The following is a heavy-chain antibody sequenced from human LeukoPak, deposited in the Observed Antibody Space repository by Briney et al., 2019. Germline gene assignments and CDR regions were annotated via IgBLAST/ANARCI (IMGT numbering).Heavy chain of an antibody. J-gene: IGHJ3*02. Sequence: SETLSLTCTVSGYSISSGYYWGWIRQPPGKGLEWIGSIYHSGSTYYNPSLKSRVTISVDTSKNQFSLKLSSVTAADTAVYYCARGRIQLWNQIRNDAFDIWGQGTMVTVSS. V-gene: IGHV4-38-2*02. CDR3: ARGRIQLWNQIRNDAFDI. CDR1: GYSISSGYY. D-gene: IGHD5-18*01. CDR2: IYHSGST.